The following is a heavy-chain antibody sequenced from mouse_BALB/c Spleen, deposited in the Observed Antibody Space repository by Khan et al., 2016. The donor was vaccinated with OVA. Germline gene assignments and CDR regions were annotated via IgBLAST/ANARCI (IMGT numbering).Heavy chain of an antibody. Sequence: VQLQESGTELLKPGASVKISCKATGYTFSSYWIEWIKQRSGHGLEWIGEILPGSDSPNYNERFMGKATFTADTSSNTAYLQLSSLTSEYASVDYCARQGGGYFSWFAYWGQGTLVTVSA. J-gene: IGHJ3*01. D-gene: IGHD2-3*01. CDR1: GYTFSSYW. V-gene: IGHV1-9*01. CDR3: ARQGGGYFSWFAY. CDR2: ILPGSDSP.